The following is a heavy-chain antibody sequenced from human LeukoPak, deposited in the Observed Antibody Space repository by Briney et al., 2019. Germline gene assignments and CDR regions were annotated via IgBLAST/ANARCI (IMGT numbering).Heavy chain of an antibody. J-gene: IGHJ4*02. Sequence: KPGGSLRLSCAASGFTFSSYSMNWVRQAPGKGLEWVSYISSSSTYTNYADSVKGRFTISRDNAKNSLYLQMNSLRAEDTAVYYCARGGIEVAGTKSYWGQGTLVTVSS. V-gene: IGHV3-21*05. CDR2: ISSSSTYT. CDR1: GFTFSSYS. D-gene: IGHD6-19*01. CDR3: ARGGIEVAGTKSY.